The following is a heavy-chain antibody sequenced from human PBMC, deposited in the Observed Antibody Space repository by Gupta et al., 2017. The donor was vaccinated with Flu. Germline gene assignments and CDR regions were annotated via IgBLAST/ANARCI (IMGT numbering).Heavy chain of an antibody. D-gene: IGHD6-19*01. J-gene: IGHJ3*02. CDR1: GFTFSSYA. Sequence: EVQLLESGGGLVQPGWSLRLSCAASGFTFSSYAMSWVRQAPGKGLGWVSAISGSGGSTYYADSVKGRFTISRDNSKNTLYLQMNSLRAEDTAVYYCAKDRRIAVAGPDAFDIWGQGTMVTVSS. V-gene: IGHV3-23*01. CDR2: ISGSGGST. CDR3: AKDRRIAVAGPDAFDI.